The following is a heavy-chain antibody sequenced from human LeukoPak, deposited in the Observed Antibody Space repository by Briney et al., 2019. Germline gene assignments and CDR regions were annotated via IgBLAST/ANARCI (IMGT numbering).Heavy chain of an antibody. V-gene: IGHV4-61*01. CDR2: IYYSGST. CDR1: GGSISSNNDY. D-gene: IGHD5-24*01. Sequence: SETLSLTCTVSGGSISSNNDYWSWIRQPPGKGLEWIGYIYYSGSTNYNPSLKSRVTISVDTSKNQFSLKLSSVTAADTAVYYCARGRAGRWLQSEHLDYWGQGTLVTVSS. J-gene: IGHJ4*02. CDR3: ARGRAGRWLQSEHLDY.